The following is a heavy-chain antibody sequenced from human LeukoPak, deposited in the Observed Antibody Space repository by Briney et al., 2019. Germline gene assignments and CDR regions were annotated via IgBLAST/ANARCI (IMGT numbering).Heavy chain of an antibody. J-gene: IGHJ4*02. CDR1: GFTFNYYS. Sequence: GGSLRLSCAASGFTFNYYSMNWFRQAPGKGLEWISYITSSSATIYYADSVKGRFTISRDNAKNSLYLQMNSLRAEDTAVYYCASTTDILGYCSSTSCAFDYWGQGTLVTVSS. V-gene: IGHV3-48*04. CDR2: ITSSSATI. D-gene: IGHD2-2*01. CDR3: ASTTDILGYCSSTSCAFDY.